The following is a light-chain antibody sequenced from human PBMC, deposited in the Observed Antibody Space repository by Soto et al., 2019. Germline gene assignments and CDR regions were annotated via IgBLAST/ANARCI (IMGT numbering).Light chain of an antibody. CDR3: QQYNNWPRN. V-gene: IGKV3-15*01. CDR2: GAS. J-gene: IGKJ2*01. CDR1: QSVSSN. Sequence: ELVMTQSPATLSVSPGERATVSCRASQSVSSNLAWYQQKPGQAPRLLIYGASTRATGIPARFSGSGSGTEFTLTIGSLQSEDFAVYYCQQYNNWPRNFGQGTKLEIK.